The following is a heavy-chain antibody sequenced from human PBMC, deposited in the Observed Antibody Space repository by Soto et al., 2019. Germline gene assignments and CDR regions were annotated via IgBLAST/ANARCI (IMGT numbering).Heavy chain of an antibody. V-gene: IGHV4-31*03. Sequence: QVQLQESGPGLVKPSQTLSLTCTVSGGSISSGGYYWSWIRQHPGKGLEWIGYIYYSGSTYYNPSLKSRVTISVDTSKNQFSLKLSSVTAADTAVYYCARDPLPDTAMATPYYSYDGMDVWGQGTTVTVSS. CDR3: ARDPLPDTAMATPYYSYDGMDV. D-gene: IGHD5-18*01. J-gene: IGHJ6*02. CDR1: GGSISSGGYY. CDR2: IYYSGST.